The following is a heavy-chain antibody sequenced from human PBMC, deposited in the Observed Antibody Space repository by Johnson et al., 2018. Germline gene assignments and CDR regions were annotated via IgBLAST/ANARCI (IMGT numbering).Heavy chain of an antibody. CDR3: AKEGLRFLVVGYYMDV. CDR1: GFTFKNYG. Sequence: QVQLVESGGGVVQPGRSLRLSCAASGFTFKNYGMHWVRQAPGKGLEWVAVISYDGSNKYYEESVKGRFSISRDNSKNTLSLQMNSLRAEDTAVYYCAKEGLRFLVVGYYMDVWGKGTTVTVSS. D-gene: IGHD3-3*01. V-gene: IGHV3-30*18. CDR2: ISYDGSNK. J-gene: IGHJ6*03.